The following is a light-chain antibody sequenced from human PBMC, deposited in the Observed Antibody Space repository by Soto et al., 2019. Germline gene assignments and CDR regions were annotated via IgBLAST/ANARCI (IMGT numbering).Light chain of an antibody. Sequence: EIVLTQSPGTLSLSPGERATLSCRASQSVSSSYLAWYQQKPGQAPRLLIYGASSRATGIPDRFSGSGSGTDFTLTISRLEPEDFAVYYCQHYGRSPPSWTFGQGTKVEIK. CDR3: QHYGRSPPSWT. CDR2: GAS. V-gene: IGKV3-20*01. CDR1: QSVSSSY. J-gene: IGKJ1*01.